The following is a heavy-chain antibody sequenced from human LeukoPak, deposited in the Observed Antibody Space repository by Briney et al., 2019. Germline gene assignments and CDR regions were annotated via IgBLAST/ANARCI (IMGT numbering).Heavy chain of an antibody. CDR3: AREGGGLTVAGRRGIDY. CDR2: VISNSGST. D-gene: IGHD6-19*01. V-gene: IGHV3-23*01. J-gene: IGHJ4*02. CDR1: GFTFSSYS. Sequence: GGSLRLSCAASGFTFSSYSMNWVRQAPGKGLQRVSSVISNSGSTYHADAVRGRFTISRDNSKNTLYLQMNSLRAEDTAIYYCAREGGGLTVAGRRGIDYWGQGSLVIVSS.